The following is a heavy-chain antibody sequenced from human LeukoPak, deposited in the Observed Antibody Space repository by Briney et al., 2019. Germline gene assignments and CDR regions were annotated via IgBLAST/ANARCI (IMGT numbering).Heavy chain of an antibody. CDR3: ARDGGVVPAATDAFDI. D-gene: IGHD2-2*01. Sequence: GGSLRLSCAASGFTFSSYNMNWVRQAPGKGLEWVSSISSSSSCIYYADSVKGRFTISRDNAKNSLYLQMNSLRAEDTAVYYCARDGGVVPAATDAFDIWGQGTMVTVSS. V-gene: IGHV3-21*01. CDR2: ISSSSSCI. J-gene: IGHJ3*02. CDR1: GFTFSSYN.